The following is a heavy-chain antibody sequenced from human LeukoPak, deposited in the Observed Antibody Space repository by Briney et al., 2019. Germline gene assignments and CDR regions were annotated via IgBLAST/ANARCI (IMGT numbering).Heavy chain of an antibody. Sequence: PGGSLRLSCAASGFTFSSYAMHWVRQAPGKGLEWVAVISYDGSNKYYADSVKGRFTISRDNSKNTLYLQMNSLRAEDTAVYYCARDLGTAMVLASFDYWGQGTPVTVSS. D-gene: IGHD5-18*01. CDR2: ISYDGSNK. CDR3: ARDLGTAMVLASFDY. V-gene: IGHV3-30-3*01. CDR1: GFTFSSYA. J-gene: IGHJ4*02.